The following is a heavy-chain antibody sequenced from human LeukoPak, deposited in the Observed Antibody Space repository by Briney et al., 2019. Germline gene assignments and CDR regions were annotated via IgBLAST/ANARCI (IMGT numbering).Heavy chain of an antibody. CDR3: ARGWVAVIGYNWFDP. Sequence: KSSETLSLTCAVYGGSFSGYYWSWIRQPPGKGLEWIGEINHSGSTNYNPSLKSRVTISVDTSKNQFSLKLSSVTAADTAVYYCARGWVAVIGYNWFDPWGQGTLVTVSS. V-gene: IGHV4-34*01. J-gene: IGHJ5*02. CDR2: INHSGST. D-gene: IGHD3-22*01. CDR1: GGSFSGYY.